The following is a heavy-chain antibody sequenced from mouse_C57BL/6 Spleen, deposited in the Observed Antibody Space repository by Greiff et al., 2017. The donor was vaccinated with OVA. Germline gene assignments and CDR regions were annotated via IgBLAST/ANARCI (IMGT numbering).Heavy chain of an antibody. CDR3: ARGYYYGSSYDYFDY. J-gene: IGHJ2*01. CDR1: GFTFSDYG. V-gene: IGHV5-17*01. Sequence: EVKLMESGGGLVKPGGSLKLSCAASGFTFSDYGMHWVRQAPEKGLEWVAYISSGSSTIYYADTVKGRFTISRDNAKNTLFLQMTSLRSEDTAMYYCARGYYYGSSYDYFDYWGQGTTLTVSS. CDR2: ISSGSSTI. D-gene: IGHD1-1*01.